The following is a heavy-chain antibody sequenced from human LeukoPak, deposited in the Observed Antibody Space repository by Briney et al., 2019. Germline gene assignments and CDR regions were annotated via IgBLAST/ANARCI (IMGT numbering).Heavy chain of an antibody. CDR1: GYTFTGYY. CDR3: ARDHGEWLVRGCSDY. CDR2: INPNSGGT. V-gene: IGHV1-2*02. J-gene: IGHJ4*02. Sequence: ASVKVCCKASGYTFTGYYMHWVRQAPGQGLEWMGWINPNSGGTNYAQKFQGRVTMTRDTSISTAYMELSRLRSDDTAVYYCARDHGEWLVRGCSDYWGQGTLVTVSS. D-gene: IGHD6-19*01.